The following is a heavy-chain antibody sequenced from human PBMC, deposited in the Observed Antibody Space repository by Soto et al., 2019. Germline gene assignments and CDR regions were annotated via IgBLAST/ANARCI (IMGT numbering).Heavy chain of an antibody. V-gene: IGHV3-74*01. CDR2: VDSAGSGT. J-gene: IGHJ4*02. Sequence: VPLVESGGGSVQPGGSLRLSCAASGFPFTGYWMHWVRQVPGKGPVWVARVDSAGSGTSYADSVKGRFTISRDNAKNTVSLQMDSLRVEDTAVYYCATVFEHWGQGIQVTVSS. CDR3: ATVFEH. CDR1: GFPFTGYW.